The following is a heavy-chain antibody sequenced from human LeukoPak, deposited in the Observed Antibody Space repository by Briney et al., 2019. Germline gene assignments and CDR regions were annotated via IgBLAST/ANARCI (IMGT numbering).Heavy chain of an antibody. CDR2: TYHTSKWTG. CDR3: VRRAKGNSYFDP. D-gene: IGHD4-23*01. J-gene: IGHJ5*02. Sequence: SQTLSLTCAISGDSVSSGSSSWHWIRQSPSRGLGWLGRTYHTSKWTGDSALSVRSRIAITPDTSKNQFTLQLNSVTGDDTAVYYCVRRAKGNSYFDPWGQGTLVVVSS. CDR1: GDSVSSGSSS. V-gene: IGHV6-1*01.